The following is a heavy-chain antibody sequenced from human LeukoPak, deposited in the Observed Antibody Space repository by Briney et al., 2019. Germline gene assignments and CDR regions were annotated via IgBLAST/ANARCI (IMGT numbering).Heavy chain of an antibody. CDR3: ARGLWFGELSYYYMDV. CDR1: GYTFTGYY. CDR2: INPNSGGT. V-gene: IGHV1-2*02. D-gene: IGHD3-10*01. J-gene: IGHJ6*03. Sequence: ASVKVSCKASGYTFTGYYMHWVRQAPGQGLEWMGWINPNSGGTNYAQKFQGRVTMTRDTSISTAYMELSRLRSEDTAVYYCARGLWFGELSYYYMDVWGKGTTVTISS.